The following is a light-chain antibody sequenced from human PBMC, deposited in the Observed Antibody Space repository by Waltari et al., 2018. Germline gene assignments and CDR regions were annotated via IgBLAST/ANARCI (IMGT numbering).Light chain of an antibody. V-gene: IGLV2-14*01. CDR3: SSYTRSGPL. CDR2: EVH. Sequence: QSALTQPASVSGSPGQSITISCTGTSSDVGGYNYVSWYQQHPGKAPKLMIYEVHNRPSGVSNRFPGSKSGNTASLTISGLQAEDEADYYCSSYTRSGPLFGGGTKLTVL. J-gene: IGLJ3*02. CDR1: SSDVGGYNY.